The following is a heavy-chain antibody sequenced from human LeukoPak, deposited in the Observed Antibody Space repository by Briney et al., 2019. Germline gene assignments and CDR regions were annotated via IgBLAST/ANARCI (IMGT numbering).Heavy chain of an antibody. V-gene: IGHV4-30-2*01. J-gene: IGHJ4*02. D-gene: IGHD3-3*01. Sequence: PSETLSLTCTVSGGSISSGGYYWSWIRQPPGKGLEWIGYIYHSGSTHYNPSLKSRVTISVDRSKNQFSLKLSSVTAADTAVYYCARQGLLRFLDYWGQGTLVTVSS. CDR2: IYHSGST. CDR3: ARQGLLRFLDY. CDR1: GGSISSGGYY.